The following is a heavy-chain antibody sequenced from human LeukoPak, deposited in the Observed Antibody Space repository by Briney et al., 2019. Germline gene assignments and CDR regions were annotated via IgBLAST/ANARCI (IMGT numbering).Heavy chain of an antibody. CDR3: ARERVYATYYYYGMDV. J-gene: IGHJ6*02. CDR1: GYTFTGYY. V-gene: IGHV1-2*02. CDR2: INPNSGGT. Sequence: ASVRVSCKASGYTFTGYYMHWVRLAPGQGLEWMGWINPNSGGTNYAQKFQGRVTMTRDTSISTAYMELSRLRSDDTAVYYCARERVYATYYYYGMDVWGQGTTVTVSS. D-gene: IGHD2-8*01.